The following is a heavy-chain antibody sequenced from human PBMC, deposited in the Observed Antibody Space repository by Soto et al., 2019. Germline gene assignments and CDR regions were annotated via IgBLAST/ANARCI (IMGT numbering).Heavy chain of an antibody. CDR1: GFIFSAFG. CDR2: IWFDGSTR. J-gene: IGHJ5*02. CDR3: ARGMYRNWLDP. D-gene: IGHD2-2*01. V-gene: IGHV3-33*01. Sequence: QVQLVESGGGVVQPGKSLQLSCAASGFIFSAFGMHWVRQAPGKGLEWVAVIWFDGSTRHYPDSVRGRFTISRDNSNNTMYLQMNSLRDDDTGTYYCARGMYRNWLDPWGQGTLVTVSS.